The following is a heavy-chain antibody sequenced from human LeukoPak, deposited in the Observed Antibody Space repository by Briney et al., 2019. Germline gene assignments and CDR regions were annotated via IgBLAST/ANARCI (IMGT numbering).Heavy chain of an antibody. CDR2: IYYSGST. V-gene: IGHV4-39*01. J-gene: IGHJ6*03. Sequence: PSETLSLTCAVSGGSISSNSYYWGWIRQPPGKGLEWIGSIYYSGSTYYNPSLKSRVTISVDTSKNQFSLKLSSVTAADTAVYYCARLLQFSRYCSGVSCYHRAYYMDVWGKGTTVTISS. CDR1: GGSISSNSYY. D-gene: IGHD2-15*01. CDR3: ARLLQFSRYCSGVSCYHRAYYMDV.